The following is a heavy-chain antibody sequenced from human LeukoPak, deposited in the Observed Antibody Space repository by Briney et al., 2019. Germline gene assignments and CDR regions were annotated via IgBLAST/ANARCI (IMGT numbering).Heavy chain of an antibody. Sequence: SETLSLTCTVSGGSISSYYWSWVRQPPGKGLEWIGYIYYSGSTNYNPSLKSRVTISVDTSKNQFSLKLSSVTAADTAVYYCARALNWFDPWGQGTLVTVSS. CDR2: IYYSGST. CDR3: ARALNWFDP. D-gene: IGHD3-3*02. CDR1: GGSISSYY. V-gene: IGHV4-59*08. J-gene: IGHJ5*02.